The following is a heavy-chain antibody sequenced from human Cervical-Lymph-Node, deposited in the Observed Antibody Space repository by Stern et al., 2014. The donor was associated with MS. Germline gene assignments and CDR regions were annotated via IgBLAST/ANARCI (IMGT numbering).Heavy chain of an antibody. J-gene: IGHJ4*02. CDR1: GGSMTSYY. CDR3: ARDHGYDDHPGELYY. Sequence: QLQLQESGPGLVRPSDTLSLTCTVSGGSMTSYYWSWIRQPPGKGLEWIGYTYYSGTTYYNPSLKSRLSISVDTSKNQFSLKLTSVTAADTAVYYCARDHGYDDHPGELYYWGRGTLVTVSS. D-gene: IGHD5-12*01. V-gene: IGHV4-59*01. CDR2: TYYSGTT.